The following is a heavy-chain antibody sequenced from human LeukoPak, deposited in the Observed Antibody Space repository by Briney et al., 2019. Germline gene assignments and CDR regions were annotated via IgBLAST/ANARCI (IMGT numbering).Heavy chain of an antibody. CDR2: MNPNSGNT. V-gene: IGHV1-8*03. J-gene: IGHJ3*02. D-gene: IGHD1-26*01. CDR3: ARGLQWELPGAFDI. CDR1: GYTFTSYD. Sequence: GASVKVSCKASGYTFTSYDINWVRQATGQGLEWMGWMNPNSGNTGYAQKFQGRVTITGNTSISTAYMELSSLRSEDTAVYYCARGLQWELPGAFDIWGQGTMVTVSS.